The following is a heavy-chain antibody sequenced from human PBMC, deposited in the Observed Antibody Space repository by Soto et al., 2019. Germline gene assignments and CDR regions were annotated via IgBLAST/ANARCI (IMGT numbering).Heavy chain of an antibody. CDR2: INHSGST. CDR1: GGSFRGYY. V-gene: IGHV4-34*01. J-gene: IGHJ4*02. D-gene: IGHD2-21*01. Sequence: SETLSLTCAVYGGSFRGYYWGWVRPPPGEGLEWIGEINHSGSTNYNPSLKSRVTISVDTSKNQFSLKLSSVTAADTAVYYCAREGAYCGGDCYSKFFDYWGQGTLVTVSS. CDR3: AREGAYCGGDCYSKFFDY.